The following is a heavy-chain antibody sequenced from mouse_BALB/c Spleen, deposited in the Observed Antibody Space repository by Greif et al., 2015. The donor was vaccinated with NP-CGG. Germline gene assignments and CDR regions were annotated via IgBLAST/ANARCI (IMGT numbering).Heavy chain of an antibody. Sequence: VQLKHSGAELVKPGASVKLSCTASGLNIKDTYMHWVKQRPEQGLEWIGRIDPANGNTKYDPKFQGKATITADTSSNTAYLQLSSLTSEDTAVYYCARVITGYWYFDVWGAGTTVTVSS. CDR2: IDPANGNT. CDR3: ARVITGYWYFDV. V-gene: IGHV14-3*02. CDR1: GLNIKDTY. D-gene: IGHD2-4*01. J-gene: IGHJ1*01.